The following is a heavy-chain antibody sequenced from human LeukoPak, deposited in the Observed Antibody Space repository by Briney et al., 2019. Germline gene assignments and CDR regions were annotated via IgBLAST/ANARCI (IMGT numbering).Heavy chain of an antibody. J-gene: IGHJ4*02. D-gene: IGHD2-15*01. CDR2: ICGSAGTT. Sequence: PGGSLRLSCSASGFTFSSYAMSWVRQAPGKGREGVSAICGSAGTTFYADSVKGRFTISRDNSKNTLYLQMNSLRAEDTAVYYCATLLGYCSGGSCYRLTDFDYWGQGTLVTVSS. CDR1: GFTFSSYA. V-gene: IGHV3-23*01. CDR3: ATLLGYCSGGSCYRLTDFDY.